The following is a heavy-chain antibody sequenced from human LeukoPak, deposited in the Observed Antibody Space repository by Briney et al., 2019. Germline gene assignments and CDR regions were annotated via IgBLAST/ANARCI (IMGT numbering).Heavy chain of an antibody. J-gene: IGHJ6*03. Sequence: ASVKVSCKTSGNTFTNNGISWVRQAPGQGLEWVGRINCNSGDATSAQKFQGRVTMTRDTSVSTAYMDLSSVTADDTAVYFCARSAGHCSSGVCFTDYYMDVWGRGTMVTVSS. CDR3: ARSAGHCSSGVCFTDYYMDV. CDR1: GNTFTNNG. D-gene: IGHD2-8*01. V-gene: IGHV1-18*01. CDR2: INCNSGDA.